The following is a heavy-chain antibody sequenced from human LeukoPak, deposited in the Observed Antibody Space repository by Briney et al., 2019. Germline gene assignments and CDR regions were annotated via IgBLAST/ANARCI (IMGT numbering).Heavy chain of an antibody. J-gene: IGHJ4*02. Sequence: PGRSLRLSCAASGFTFSSYGMHWVRQAPGQGLEWMGWINPNSGGTNYAQKFQGRVTMTRDTSISTAYMELSRLRSDDTAVYYCARGPLSGSTHSGSYYPEPIDYWGQGTLVTVSS. CDR1: GFTFSSYG. CDR3: ARGPLSGSTHSGSYYPEPIDY. CDR2: INPNSGGT. V-gene: IGHV1-2*02. D-gene: IGHD1-26*01.